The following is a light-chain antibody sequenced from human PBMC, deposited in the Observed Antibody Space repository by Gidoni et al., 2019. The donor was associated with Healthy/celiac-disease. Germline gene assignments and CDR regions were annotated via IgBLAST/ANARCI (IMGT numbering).Light chain of an antibody. V-gene: IGKV1-8*01. Sequence: AIRMTQSPSACSASKGDRVTITCRASKGISSYLAWYQQKPGKAPKLLIYAASTLQSVVPSRFSGSGSGTDFTLTISCLQSEDFATYYCQQYYSYPLTFGQGTKVEIK. CDR1: KGISSY. CDR2: AAS. J-gene: IGKJ1*01. CDR3: QQYYSYPLT.